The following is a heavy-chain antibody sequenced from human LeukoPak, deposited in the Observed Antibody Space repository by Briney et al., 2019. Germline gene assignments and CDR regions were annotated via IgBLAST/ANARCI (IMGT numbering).Heavy chain of an antibody. Sequence: GGSLRLSCAASGFTFTNAWMNWVRQAPGKGLEWVSYISSSSSYTNYADSVKGRFTISRDNAKNSLYLQMNSLRAEDTAVYYCARVSSSSCDYWGQGTLVTVSS. CDR1: GFTFTNAW. CDR2: ISSSSSYT. V-gene: IGHV3-11*05. D-gene: IGHD6-13*01. J-gene: IGHJ4*02. CDR3: ARVSSSSCDY.